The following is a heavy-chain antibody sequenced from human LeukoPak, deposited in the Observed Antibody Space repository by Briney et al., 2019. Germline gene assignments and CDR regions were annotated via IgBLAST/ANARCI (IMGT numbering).Heavy chain of an antibody. J-gene: IGHJ6*02. CDR2: ISYDGSNK. V-gene: IGHV3-30*18. Sequence: PGGSLRLSCAASGFTFSSYGMHWVRQAPGKGPEWVAVISYDGSNKYYADSVKSRFTISRDNSKNTLYLQINSLRAEDTAVYYCAKSWDLYYYGMDVWGQGTTVTVSS. CDR1: GFTFSSYG. CDR3: AKSWDLYYYGMDV. D-gene: IGHD1-26*01.